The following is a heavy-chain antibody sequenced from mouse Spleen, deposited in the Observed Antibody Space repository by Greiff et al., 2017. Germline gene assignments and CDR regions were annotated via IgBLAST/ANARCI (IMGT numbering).Heavy chain of an antibody. CDR2: IDTSDSYT. CDR3: ARSRGSLRLPAWFAY. Sequence: QVQLQQSGAELVKPGASVKLSCKASGYTFTSYWMQWVKQRPGQGLEWIGEIDTSDSYTNYTQKFKGKATLTVDTSSSTAYMQLSSLTSEDSAVYYCARSRGSLRLPAWFAYWGQGTLVTVSA. V-gene: IGHV1-50*01. D-gene: IGHD2-4*01. CDR1: GYTFTSYW. J-gene: IGHJ3*01.